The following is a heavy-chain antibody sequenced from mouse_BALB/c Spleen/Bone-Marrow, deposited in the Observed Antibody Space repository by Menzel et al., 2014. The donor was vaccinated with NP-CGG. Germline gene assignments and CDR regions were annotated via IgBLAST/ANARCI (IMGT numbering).Heavy chain of an antibody. CDR3: AREYYGSSGYFDV. CDR1: GYTFTSYW. V-gene: IGHV1-7*01. CDR2: INPNTGYT. Sequence: VQLQQSGAELAKPGASVKMSCKASGYTFTSYWMHWVKQRPGQGLEWIGYINPNTGYTEYNQKFKDKAALTADKSSSTAYMQLSSLTSEDSAVYYCAREYYGSSGYFDVWGAGTTVTVSS. D-gene: IGHD1-1*01. J-gene: IGHJ1*01.